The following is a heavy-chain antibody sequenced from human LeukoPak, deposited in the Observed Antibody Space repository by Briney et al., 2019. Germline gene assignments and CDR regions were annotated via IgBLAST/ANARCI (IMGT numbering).Heavy chain of an antibody. J-gene: IGHJ4*02. V-gene: IGHV3-23*01. CDR2: ISGSGGST. CDR3: AKSPVLRFLEWLWGDFDY. Sequence: GSLRLSCAASGFPFDNYAMTWVRQAPGKGLEWVSAISGSGGSTYYADSVKGRFTISRDNSKNTLYLQMNSLRAEDTAVYYCAKSPVLRFLEWLWGDFDYWGQGTLVTVSS. CDR1: GFPFDNYA. D-gene: IGHD3-3*01.